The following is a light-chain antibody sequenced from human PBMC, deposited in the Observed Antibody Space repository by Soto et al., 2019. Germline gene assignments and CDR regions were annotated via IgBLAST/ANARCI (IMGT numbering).Light chain of an antibody. CDR3: QQYGSSPKT. V-gene: IGKV3-20*01. CDR2: GAS. CDR1: QSVSSSY. J-gene: IGKJ4*01. Sequence: EIVLTQSPGTLSLSPGERATLSCRASQSVSSSYLAWYQQKTGQAPRLLIYGASSRDTGTPDRFSGSGSGTDFTLTISRLEPEDFAVYYCQQYGSSPKTFGGGTKVEIK.